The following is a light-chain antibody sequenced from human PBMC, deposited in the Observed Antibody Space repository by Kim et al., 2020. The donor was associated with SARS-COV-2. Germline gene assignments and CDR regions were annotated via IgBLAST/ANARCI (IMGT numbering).Light chain of an antibody. CDR3: NSRDSSGNHVV. Sequence: SSELTQDPAVSVALGQTVRITCQGDSLRSYYASWYQQKPGQAPVLVIYGKNNRPPGIPDRFSGSSSGNTASLTITGAQAEDEADYYCNSRDSSGNHVVFGGGTKVTVL. J-gene: IGLJ2*01. V-gene: IGLV3-19*01. CDR2: GKN. CDR1: SLRSYY.